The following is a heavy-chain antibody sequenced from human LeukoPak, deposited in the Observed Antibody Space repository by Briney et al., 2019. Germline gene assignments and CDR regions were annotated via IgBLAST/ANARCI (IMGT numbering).Heavy chain of an antibody. V-gene: IGHV4-59*01. CDR2: IYYSGST. CDR1: GGSISSYY. D-gene: IGHD6-19*01. J-gene: IGHJ4*02. CDR3: AREGSGWYGEFDY. Sequence: SETLSLTCTVSGGSISSYYWSWIRQPPGKGLEWIGYIYYSGSTNYNPSLKSRVTISVDTSKNQFSLKPSSVTAADTAVYYCAREGSGWYGEFDYWGQGTLVTVSS.